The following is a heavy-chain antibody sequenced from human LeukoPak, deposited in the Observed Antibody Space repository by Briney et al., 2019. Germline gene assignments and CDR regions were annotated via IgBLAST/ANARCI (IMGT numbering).Heavy chain of an antibody. CDR3: ARDRALRYFDWLSQGPSNYYYGMDV. CDR1: GFTFSDYY. D-gene: IGHD3-9*01. V-gene: IGHV3-11*05. Sequence: KPGGSLRLSCAASGFTFSDYYMSWIRQAPGQGLEWVSYISSSSSYTNYADSVKGRFTISRDNAKNSLYLQMNSLRAEDTAVYYCARDRALRYFDWLSQGPSNYYYGMDVWGQGTTVTVSS. J-gene: IGHJ6*02. CDR2: ISSSSSYT.